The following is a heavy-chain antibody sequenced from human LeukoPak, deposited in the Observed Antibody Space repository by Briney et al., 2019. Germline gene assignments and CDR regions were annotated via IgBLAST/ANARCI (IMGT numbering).Heavy chain of an antibody. D-gene: IGHD5-24*01. CDR1: GFSFSRYG. CDR3: ARRAYNWGAFDF. V-gene: IGHV3-23*01. CDR2: ISPSGADT. Sequence: GGSLRLSCAASGFSFSRYGMSWVRQAPGKGLEWVSTISPSGADTYYADSVKGRFTISRDISKNTLYLQMNSLRVEDTAVYYCARRAYNWGAFDFWGQGTMVTVSS. J-gene: IGHJ3*01.